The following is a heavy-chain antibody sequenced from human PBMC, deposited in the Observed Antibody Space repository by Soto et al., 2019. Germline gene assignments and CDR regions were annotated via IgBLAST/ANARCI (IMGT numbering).Heavy chain of an antibody. Sequence: SETLSLTCTVSCGSISSYYWSWIRQPPGKGLEWIGCIYYTGSTNYNPSLKSRVTISVDTSKNQFSLKLSSVTAADTAVYYCARDLYYYGSGSPGRGMDVWGQGTTVTVSS. CDR2: IYYTGST. CDR1: CGSISSYY. V-gene: IGHV4-59*01. D-gene: IGHD3-10*01. CDR3: ARDLYYYGSGSPGRGMDV. J-gene: IGHJ6*02.